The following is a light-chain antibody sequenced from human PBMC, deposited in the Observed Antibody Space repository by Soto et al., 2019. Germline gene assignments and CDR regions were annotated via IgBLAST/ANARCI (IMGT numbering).Light chain of an antibody. CDR1: QSVSSSS. CDR2: GVS. Sequence: IVLTQYPGTLSLSPGETATLSCRSIQSVSSSSLAWYQQKPGQAPRLLFFGVSNRAAGVPDRFGGSGSGTDFTLTISRLEPEDFEVYYCQHYGGAPLTFGGGTKVDIK. CDR3: QHYGGAPLT. V-gene: IGKV3-20*01. J-gene: IGKJ4*01.